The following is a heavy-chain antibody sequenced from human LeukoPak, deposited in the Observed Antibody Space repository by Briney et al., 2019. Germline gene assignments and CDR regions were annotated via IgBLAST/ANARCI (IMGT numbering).Heavy chain of an antibody. J-gene: IGHJ4*02. D-gene: IGHD6-13*01. Sequence: SETLSLTCTVSGYSITNAYYWGWIRQPPGKGLEWIGSIYHSGSTYYSPSLKSRVTISVDTSKNQFSLKLSSVTAADTAVYYCXXXXTAGTYYFDYWGQGTLVTVSS. CDR2: IYHSGST. CDR3: XXXXTAGTYYFDY. V-gene: IGHV4-38-2*02. CDR1: GYSITNAYY.